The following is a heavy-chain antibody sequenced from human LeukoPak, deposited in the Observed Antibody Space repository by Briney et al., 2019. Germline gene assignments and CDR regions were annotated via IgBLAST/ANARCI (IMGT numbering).Heavy chain of an antibody. CDR3: ARGLWWLRYYFDY. Sequence: PSETLSLTCAVYGGSFSGYYWSWIRQPPGKGLEWIGEINHSGSTNYNPSLKSRVTISVDTSKNQFSLKLSSVTAADTAVYYCARGLWWLRYYFDYWGQGTLVTVSS. J-gene: IGHJ4*02. D-gene: IGHD5-12*01. CDR2: INHSGST. V-gene: IGHV4-34*01. CDR1: GGSFSGYY.